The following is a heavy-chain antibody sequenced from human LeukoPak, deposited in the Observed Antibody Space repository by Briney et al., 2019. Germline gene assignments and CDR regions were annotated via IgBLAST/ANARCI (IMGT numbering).Heavy chain of an antibody. D-gene: IGHD6-19*01. Sequence: SQTLSLTCAISGDSVSSNSAAWNWIRQSPSRGLEWLGRTYYRSKWYNDYAVSVKSRITINPDTSKNQFSLQLNPVTPEDTAVYYCARAHIQGYSSGRPFDYWGQGTLVTVSS. CDR3: ARAHIQGYSSGRPFDY. CDR2: TYYRSKWYN. V-gene: IGHV6-1*01. CDR1: GDSVSSNSAA. J-gene: IGHJ4*02.